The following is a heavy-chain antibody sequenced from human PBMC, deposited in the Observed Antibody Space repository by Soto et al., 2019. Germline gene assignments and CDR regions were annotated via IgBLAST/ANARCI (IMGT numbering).Heavy chain of an antibody. CDR2: TSSDGSDK. CDR3: TKTVYSNYAYYFDY. Sequence: GGSLRLSCEASGFSFSNYAMHWVRQAPGKGLEWVAVTSSDGSDKHYADSVKGRFTISRDNSENTLYLQMNSLRAEDTAVYYCTKTVYSNYAYYFDYWGQGTLVTVSS. J-gene: IGHJ4*02. D-gene: IGHD4-4*01. V-gene: IGHV3-30*04. CDR1: GFSFSNYA.